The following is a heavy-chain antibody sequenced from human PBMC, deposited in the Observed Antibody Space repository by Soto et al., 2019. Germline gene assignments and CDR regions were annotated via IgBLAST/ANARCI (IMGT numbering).Heavy chain of an antibody. Sequence: QVQLVQSGAELKKPGASVNISCTASGFTFSDNLINWVRQVPGQGLEWMGWLNPDTGSTRYSETFQGRVTITRHPSASTAYMELSGLETEDTAVYYCARDIQSIGAQDNDALDVWGQGTVITVSS. CDR1: GFTFSDNL. D-gene: IGHD5-18*01. CDR2: LNPDTGST. CDR3: ARDIQSIGAQDNDALDV. J-gene: IGHJ3*01. V-gene: IGHV1-3*01.